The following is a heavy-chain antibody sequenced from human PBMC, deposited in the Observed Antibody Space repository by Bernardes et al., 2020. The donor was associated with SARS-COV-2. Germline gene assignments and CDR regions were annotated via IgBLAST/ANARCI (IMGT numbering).Heavy chain of an antibody. V-gene: IGHV3-23*01. CDR2: ISSGTT. Sequence: GGSLRVSCAASGFSFSDYAMSWVRQAPGKGLEWVSVISSGTTFYADSVKGRFTISRDDSKNTLYLQMDSLRADDTAVYYCAKRPFKTTFLNFFDHWGQGTLVTVS. CDR1: GFSFSDYA. J-gene: IGHJ4*02. CDR3: AKRPFKTTFLNFFDH. D-gene: IGHD4-17*01.